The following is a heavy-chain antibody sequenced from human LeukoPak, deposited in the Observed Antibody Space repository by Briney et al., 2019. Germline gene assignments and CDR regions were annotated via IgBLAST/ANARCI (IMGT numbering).Heavy chain of an antibody. CDR1: GGSISSHY. D-gene: IGHD1-1*01. Sequence: SSETLSLTCTVSGGSISSHYWSGIRQPPGKGLEWIGHIYYSGNTNYNPSLKSRITIAIDTSKNQFSLKVSSVTAADTAVYYCARTGTGWNWNVDYWGQGTLVTVSS. J-gene: IGHJ4*02. CDR2: IYYSGNT. CDR3: ARTGTGWNWNVDY. V-gene: IGHV4-59*11.